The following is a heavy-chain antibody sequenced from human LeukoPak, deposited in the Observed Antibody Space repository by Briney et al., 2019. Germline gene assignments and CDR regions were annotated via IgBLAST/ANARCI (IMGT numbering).Heavy chain of an antibody. Sequence: PGGSLRLSCAASGLTFSDEYMSWIRQAPGKGLEWVSYISNTGSFISYADSVKGRFTISRDNAKNSLYLQMNSLRAEDTAVYYCASPSSWSDPVDYWGQGTLVTVSS. D-gene: IGHD6-13*01. CDR1: GLTFSDEY. J-gene: IGHJ4*02. CDR2: ISNTGSFI. V-gene: IGHV3-11*04. CDR3: ASPSSWSDPVDY.